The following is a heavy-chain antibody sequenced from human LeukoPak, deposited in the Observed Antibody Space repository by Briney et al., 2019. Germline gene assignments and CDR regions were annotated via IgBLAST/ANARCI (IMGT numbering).Heavy chain of an antibody. CDR3: AREGPDDAFDI. CDR1: GYAFTSYY. CDR2: INPSGGST. Sequence: ASVKVSCKASGYAFTSYYMHWVRQAPGQGLEWMGIINPSGGSTSYAQTLQGRVTMTRDTSTSTVYMELSSLRSEDTAVYYCAREGPDDAFDIWGQGTMVTVSS. J-gene: IGHJ3*02. V-gene: IGHV1-46*01.